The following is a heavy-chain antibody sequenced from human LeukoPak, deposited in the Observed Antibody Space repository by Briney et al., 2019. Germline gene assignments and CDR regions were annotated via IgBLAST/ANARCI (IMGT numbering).Heavy chain of an antibody. J-gene: IGHJ4*02. V-gene: IGHV3-33*06. Sequence: GRSLRLSCAASGFTFSSYGMHWVRQAPGKGLEWVAVIWYDGSNKYYADSVKGRFTISRDNSKNALFLQMNSLRAEDTALYYCANKGASGWRFDYWGQGTLVTVSS. CDR2: IWYDGSNK. CDR1: GFTFSSYG. CDR3: ANKGASGWRFDY. D-gene: IGHD6-19*01.